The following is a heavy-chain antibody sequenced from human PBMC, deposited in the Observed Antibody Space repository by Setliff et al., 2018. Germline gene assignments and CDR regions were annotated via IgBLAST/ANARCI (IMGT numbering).Heavy chain of an antibody. CDR1: GGTLSNFA. Sequence: GASVKVSCKASGGTLSNFAISWVRQAPGQGLEWMGGIIPIFGTTNYAQKFQGRVTISTDESTSTAYMELSSLRSEDTAVYYCARMAYFEQTNWFDPWGQGTLVTVSS. D-gene: IGHD3-9*01. CDR2: IIPIFGTT. CDR3: ARMAYFEQTNWFDP. V-gene: IGHV1-69*05. J-gene: IGHJ5*02.